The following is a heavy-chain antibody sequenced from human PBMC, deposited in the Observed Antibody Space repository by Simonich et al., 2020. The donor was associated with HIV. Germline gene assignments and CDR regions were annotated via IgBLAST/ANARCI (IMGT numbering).Heavy chain of an antibody. V-gene: IGHV4-34*01. Sequence: QVQLQQWGAGLLKPSETLSLTCAVYGGSFSNYYWTWIRQPPGKGLEWIGEINHSGSTDYNPARKSRVTISVDTSKNQFSLKLSSVTAADTAVYYCARRTGYDLDYWGQGTLVTVSS. D-gene: IGHD5-12*01. CDR3: ARRTGYDLDY. CDR1: GGSFSNYY. J-gene: IGHJ4*02. CDR2: INHSGST.